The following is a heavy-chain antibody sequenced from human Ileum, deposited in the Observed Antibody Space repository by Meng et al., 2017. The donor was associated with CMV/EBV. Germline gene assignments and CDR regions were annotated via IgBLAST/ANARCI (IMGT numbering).Heavy chain of an antibody. CDR2: IRYDGSNK. D-gene: IGHD3-22*01. V-gene: IGHV3-30*02. CDR1: ELTLSHHD. CDR3: AKDQLPYYYDSSSFLDY. J-gene: IGHJ4*02. Sequence: GGSLRLSCTGYELTLSHHDMHWVRQAPGKGLEWVAFIRYDGSNKYYADSVKGRFTISRDNSKNKLYLQMNSLRAEDTAVYYCAKDQLPYYYDSSSFLDYWGQGTLVTVSS.